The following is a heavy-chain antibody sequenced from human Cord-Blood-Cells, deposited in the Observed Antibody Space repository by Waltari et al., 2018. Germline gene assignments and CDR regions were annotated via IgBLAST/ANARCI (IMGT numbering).Heavy chain of an antibody. J-gene: IGHJ3*02. CDR1: GCTFGVSA. CDR2: IRSKAYGGTT. CDR3: TRGLVGAFDI. V-gene: IGHV3-49*05. D-gene: IGHD1-26*01. Sequence: EVKLVESGGGLVKPGRSLRLSCPASGCTFGVSAMSWFRQAPGKGLEWVGFIRSKAYGGTTEYAASVKGRFTISRDDSKSIAYLQMNSLKTEDTAVYYCTRGLVGAFDIWGQGTMVTVSS.